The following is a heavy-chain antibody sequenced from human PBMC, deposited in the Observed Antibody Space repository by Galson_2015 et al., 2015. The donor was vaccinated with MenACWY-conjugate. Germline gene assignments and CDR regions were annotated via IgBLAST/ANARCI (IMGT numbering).Heavy chain of an antibody. D-gene: IGHD3-16*01. V-gene: IGHV4-59*08. CDR2: IYFGRRT. CDR1: GGSISNY. CDR3: VKHALGGYFDY. Sequence: ATLSLTCTVSGGSISNYWSRIRLPPAKRLEWIGYIYFGRRTTYNPSLESRVTMSIDTSKSQFSLKLSSMTAADTAVYYCVKHALGGYFDYWGQGILVTVSS. J-gene: IGHJ4*02.